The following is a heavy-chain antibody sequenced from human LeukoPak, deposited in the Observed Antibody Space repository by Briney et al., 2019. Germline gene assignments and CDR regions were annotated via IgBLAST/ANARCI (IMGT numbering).Heavy chain of an antibody. CDR1: GFTFSGSA. Sequence: GGSLRLSCAASGFTFSGSAMHWVRQASGKGLEWVGRIRSKANSYATAYAASVKGRFTISRDDSKNTAYLQMNSLKTADTAVYYCTSEPRKWLRSGSLDYWGQGTLVTVSS. D-gene: IGHD5-12*01. J-gene: IGHJ4*02. CDR3: TSEPRKWLRSGSLDY. V-gene: IGHV3-73*01. CDR2: IRSKANSYAT.